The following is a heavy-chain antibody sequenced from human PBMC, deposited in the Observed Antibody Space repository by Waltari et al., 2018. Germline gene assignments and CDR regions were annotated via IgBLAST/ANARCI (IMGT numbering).Heavy chain of an antibody. V-gene: IGHV1-2*06. J-gene: IGHJ4*02. CDR3: ARGSGSYLN. Sequence: QVQLVQSGAEVKKPGASVKVSCKASGYTFTGYYMHWVRQAPGQGLEWMGRTNPNSGGKNDAQKVQGRVTMTRDTSISTAYMELSRLRSDDTAVYYCARGSGSYLNWGQGTLVTVSS. CDR2: TNPNSGGK. D-gene: IGHD3-10*01. CDR1: GYTFTGYY.